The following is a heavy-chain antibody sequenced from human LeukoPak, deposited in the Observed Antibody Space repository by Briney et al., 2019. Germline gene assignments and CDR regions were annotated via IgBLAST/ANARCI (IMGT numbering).Heavy chain of an antibody. CDR1: GFTFSSYA. J-gene: IGHJ4*02. D-gene: IGHD5-18*01. CDR2: IKQDGNEK. Sequence: SGGSLRLSCAASGFTFSSYAMSWVRQAPGKGLEWVANIKQDGNEKYYVDSVKGRFTISRDDAKNSLYLQMNSLRAEDTAVYYCARPQGGYSYGLNYWGQGTLVTVSS. V-gene: IGHV3-7*01. CDR3: ARPQGGYSYGLNY.